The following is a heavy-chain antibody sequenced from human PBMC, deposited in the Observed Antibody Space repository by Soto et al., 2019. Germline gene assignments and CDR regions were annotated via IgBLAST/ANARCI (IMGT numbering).Heavy chain of an antibody. CDR2: ISPNNGGT. CDR3: ARQGKTYYFDTSDYYFDS. D-gene: IGHD3-22*01. V-gene: IGHV1-2*02. J-gene: IGHJ4*02. Sequence: ASVKISCKASGYTFTGYSLHWVRQAPGQGLEWMGWISPNNGGTNYAQKFRDRVTMTRDTSSSAAYMELSRLRSDDTAVYYCARQGKTYYFDTSDYYFDSWGQGTLVTSPQ. CDR1: GYTFTGYS.